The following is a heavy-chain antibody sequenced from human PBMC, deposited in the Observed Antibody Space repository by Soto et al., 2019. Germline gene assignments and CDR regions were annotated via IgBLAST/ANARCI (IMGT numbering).Heavy chain of an antibody. J-gene: IGHJ5*02. D-gene: IGHD1-1*01. V-gene: IGHV4-4*07. CDR2: IYTSGNT. CDR1: GGSISSYY. CDR3: ARDENRDNGRGFDP. Sequence: SETLSLTCTVSGGSISSYYCSWIRQPAGKGLEWIGRIYTSGNTNYNPSLKGRVTMSVDMSKNQFSLKLSSVAAADTAVYYCARDENRDNGRGFDPWGQGTLVTVSS.